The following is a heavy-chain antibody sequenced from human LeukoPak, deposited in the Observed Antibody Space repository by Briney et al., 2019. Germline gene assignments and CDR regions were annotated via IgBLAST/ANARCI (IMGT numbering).Heavy chain of an antibody. D-gene: IGHD6-6*01. CDR1: GGSISSYY. CDR3: ARDRGSSEVYYYYYGMDV. CDR2: IYYSGST. J-gene: IGHJ6*02. Sequence: SETLSLTCTVSGGSISSYYWSWIRQPPGKGLEWIGYIYYSGSTNYNPSLKSRVTISVDTSKNQFSLKLSSVTAADTAVYYCARDRGSSEVYYYYYGMDVWGQGTTVPVSS. V-gene: IGHV4-59*01.